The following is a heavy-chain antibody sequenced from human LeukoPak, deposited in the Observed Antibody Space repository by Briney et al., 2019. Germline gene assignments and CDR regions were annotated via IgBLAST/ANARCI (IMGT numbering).Heavy chain of an antibody. J-gene: IGHJ3*02. Sequence: PGGSLRLSCAASGFTFSSYWMRWVRQAPGKGLVWVSRIKSDGSSTTYADSVKGRFTISRDNAKNTLYLQMNSLRAEDTAVYYCARGGSPPEALGDAFDIWGQGTTVTV. D-gene: IGHD1-26*01. CDR3: ARGGSPPEALGDAFDI. CDR2: IKSDGSST. CDR1: GFTFSSYW. V-gene: IGHV3-74*01.